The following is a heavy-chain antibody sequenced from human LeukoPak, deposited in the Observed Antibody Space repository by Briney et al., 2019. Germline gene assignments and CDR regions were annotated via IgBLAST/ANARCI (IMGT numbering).Heavy chain of an antibody. V-gene: IGHV5-51*01. CDR3: ATGIAAAGVSFDY. Sequence: GESLKISCKGSGHSFTSYWIGWVRQMPGKGLEWMGIIYPGDSDTRYSPSFQGQVTISADKSISTAYLQRSSLKASDTAMYYCATGIAAAGVSFDYWGQGTLVTVSS. D-gene: IGHD6-13*01. CDR2: IYPGDSDT. CDR1: GHSFTSYW. J-gene: IGHJ4*02.